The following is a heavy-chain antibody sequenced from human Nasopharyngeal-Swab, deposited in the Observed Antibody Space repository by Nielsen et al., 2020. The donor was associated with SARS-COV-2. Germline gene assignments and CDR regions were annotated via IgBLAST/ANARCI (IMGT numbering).Heavy chain of an antibody. CDR2: INDYEDRL. V-gene: IGHV3-64D*08. D-gene: IGHD3-16*01. J-gene: IGHJ3*02. CDR3: VKDLRGKYAFDI. Sequence: GESLKISCSASGFTFSLYAMHWVRQAPGKGLEYVSTINDYEDRLYYADSVKGRFTISRDNSKNTVYLQMSSLRPEDTVVYWCVKDLRGKYAFDIWGQGTMVTVSS. CDR1: GFTFSLYA.